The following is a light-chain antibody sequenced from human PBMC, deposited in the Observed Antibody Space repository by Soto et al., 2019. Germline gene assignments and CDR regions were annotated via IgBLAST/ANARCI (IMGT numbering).Light chain of an antibody. CDR3: QQYNTYSPT. CDR2: DVS. Sequence: IHLTHSPSTLSASVGDRFTITGGASQTFSDWLAWYQQKPGEAPRLLISDVSHLESGVPSRFSGSGSGREFTLTISSLQPDDFATYYCQQYNTYSPTFGQGTKVDI. V-gene: IGKV1-5*01. CDR1: QTFSDW. J-gene: IGKJ1*01.